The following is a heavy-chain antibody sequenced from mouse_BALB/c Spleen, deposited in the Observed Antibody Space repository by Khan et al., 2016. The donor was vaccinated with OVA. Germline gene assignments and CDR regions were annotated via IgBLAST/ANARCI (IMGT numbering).Heavy chain of an antibody. Sequence: EVELVESGGDLVPPGGSRKLSCAASGFTFSSFGMHWVRQAPEKGLEWVAYISSDSITLYYADTVKGRFTISRNNPRNTLFLQMTSLRSEDTAIYYCASGNWAWFAYWGQGTLVTVSA. J-gene: IGHJ3*01. CDR2: ISSDSITL. D-gene: IGHD4-1*01. CDR3: ASGNWAWFAY. V-gene: IGHV5-17*02. CDR1: GFTFSSFG.